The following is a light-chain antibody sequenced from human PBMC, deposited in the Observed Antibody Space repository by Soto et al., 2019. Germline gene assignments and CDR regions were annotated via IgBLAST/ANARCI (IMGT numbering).Light chain of an antibody. CDR1: QGISTY. Sequence: DIQMTQSPSSLSASVGDRVTITCRASQGISTYLNWYQQKPGKAPKLLIYAASSLQSGVPSRFSGSGSETAFTLTISSLQPEDFATYSCQPSYSTTWELGQGTMVDIK. CDR3: QPSYSTTWE. CDR2: AAS. J-gene: IGKJ1*01. V-gene: IGKV1-39*01.